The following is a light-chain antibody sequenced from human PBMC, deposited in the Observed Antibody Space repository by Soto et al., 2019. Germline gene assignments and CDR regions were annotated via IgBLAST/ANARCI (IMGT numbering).Light chain of an antibody. CDR1: QSLVYTDGIAY. CDR2: RAF. V-gene: IGKV2-30*01. J-gene: IGKJ1*01. Sequence: DIVMAQSPLSLPVTLGQPASISCRSSQSLVYTDGIAYLSWFQQRPGQSPRRLIYRAFNRDSGVPDRFSGSGSGTDFTLQNNRVDADHVGVYYCMQGTHWPPTFGRGTRVEI. CDR3: MQGTHWPPT.